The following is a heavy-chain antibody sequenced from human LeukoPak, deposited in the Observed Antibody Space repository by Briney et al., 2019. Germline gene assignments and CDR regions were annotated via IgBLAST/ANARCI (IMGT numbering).Heavy chain of an antibody. J-gene: IGHJ4*02. Sequence: SVTVSCKASGGTFSSYAISWVRQAPGQGLEWMGGIIPIFGTANYAQKFQGRVTITADESTSTAYMELSSLRSEDTAVYYCARGRTGDGYTYAGDWGQGTLVTVSS. V-gene: IGHV1-69*13. CDR3: ARGRTGDGYTYAGD. CDR2: IIPIFGTA. D-gene: IGHD5-24*01. CDR1: GGTFSSYA.